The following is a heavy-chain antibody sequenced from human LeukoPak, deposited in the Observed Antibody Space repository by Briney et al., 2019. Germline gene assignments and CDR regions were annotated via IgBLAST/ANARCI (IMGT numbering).Heavy chain of an antibody. CDR1: GFTFTTFW. V-gene: IGHV3-74*01. CDR3: ARVEESASFDP. D-gene: IGHD3-3*01. CDR2: INHDGSNT. J-gene: IGHJ5*02. Sequence: PGGSLRLSCATSGFTFTTFWMHWVRQAPGKGLVWVSRINHDGSNTNYADSVKGRFTISRDNAKNSLYLQMNSLRAEDTAVYYCARVEESASFDPWGQGTLVTVSS.